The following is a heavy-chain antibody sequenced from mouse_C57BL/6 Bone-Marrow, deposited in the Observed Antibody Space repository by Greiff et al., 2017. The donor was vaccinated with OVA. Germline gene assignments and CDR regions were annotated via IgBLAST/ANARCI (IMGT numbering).Heavy chain of an antibody. CDR1: GYTFTDYY. V-gene: IGHV1-19*01. CDR2: INPYNGGT. Sequence: EVQLQQSGPVLVKPGASVKMSCKASGYTFTDYYMNWVKQSPGKSLEWIGVINPYNGGTSYNQKFKGKATLTVDKSSSTAYMELNSLTSEDSAVYYCAREGYYYGSSYDYWGQGTTLTVSS. CDR3: AREGYYYGSSYDY. D-gene: IGHD1-1*01. J-gene: IGHJ2*01.